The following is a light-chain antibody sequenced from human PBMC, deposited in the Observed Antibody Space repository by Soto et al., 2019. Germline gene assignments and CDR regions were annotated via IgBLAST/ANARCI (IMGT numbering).Light chain of an antibody. Sequence: DIDLTQSPSSLSASVGDRVTITCRASQSISTYLNWYQQKGGKAPKLLTHGASSLQSGVPLRFSATGSGTDFSLTIMSLHPEDFATYYCQQSYSTLLSFGGGTKVDI. J-gene: IGKJ4*01. CDR1: QSISTY. CDR2: GAS. V-gene: IGKV1-39*01. CDR3: QQSYSTLLS.